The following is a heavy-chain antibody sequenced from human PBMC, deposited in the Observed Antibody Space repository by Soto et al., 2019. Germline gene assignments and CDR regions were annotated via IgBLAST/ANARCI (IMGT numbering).Heavy chain of an antibody. CDR3: ARGPNSDS. CDR1: GFSVGGNY. CDR2: TYSGGNP. V-gene: IGHV3-53*01. Sequence: EERLVQSGGGLVQPGGSLRLSCAASGFSVGGNYMSWVRQAPGKGLELVSLTYSGGNPFYADSMKGRFTLSRDNSNNMLYLQMDSLRADDTAVYYCARGPNSDSWGQGALVMVSS. J-gene: IGHJ5*01.